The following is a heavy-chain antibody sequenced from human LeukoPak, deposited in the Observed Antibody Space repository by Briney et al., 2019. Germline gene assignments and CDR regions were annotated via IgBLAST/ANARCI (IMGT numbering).Heavy chain of an antibody. CDR1: GGTFSSYA. Sequence: SVKVSCKAPGGTFSSYAISWVRQAPGQGLEWMGRIIPIFGTANYAQKFQGRVTIPADKSTSTAYMELSSLRSEDTAVYYCALHTYYYDSSGYYPPYFDYWGQGTLVTVSS. CDR3: ALHTYYYDSSGYYPPYFDY. CDR2: IIPIFGTA. J-gene: IGHJ4*02. V-gene: IGHV1-69*06. D-gene: IGHD3-22*01.